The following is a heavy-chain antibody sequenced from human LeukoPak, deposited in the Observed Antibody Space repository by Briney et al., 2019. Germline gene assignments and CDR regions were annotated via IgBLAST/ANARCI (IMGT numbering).Heavy chain of an antibody. CDR1: GGSISSSSYY. D-gene: IGHD3-10*01. Sequence: SQTLSLTCTVSGGSISSSSYYWGWIRQPPGKGLEWIGSIFYSGSTYYKSSLKSRVTISIDTSKNQFSLKLSSVTAADTAVYYCARSEGAWAYYYGSGSWAFDYWGQGTLVTVSS. J-gene: IGHJ4*02. CDR3: ARSEGAWAYYYGSGSWAFDY. CDR2: IFYSGST. V-gene: IGHV4-39*07.